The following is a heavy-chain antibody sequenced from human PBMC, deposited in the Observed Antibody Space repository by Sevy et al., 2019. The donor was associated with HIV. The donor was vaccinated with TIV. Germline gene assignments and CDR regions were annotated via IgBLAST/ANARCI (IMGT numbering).Heavy chain of an antibody. Sequence: GGSLRLSCAASGFTFRKYGMHWVRQAPGMGLEWVAVIWWVGSEKYYADSVKGRFTISRDNSEDTMYLQMRSLRADDTAVYYCVRDPQINDIAESGIIHWGQGTLVTVSS. V-gene: IGHV3-33*01. J-gene: IGHJ4*02. D-gene: IGHD6-13*01. CDR1: GFTFRKYG. CDR2: IWWVGSEK. CDR3: VRDPQINDIAESGIIH.